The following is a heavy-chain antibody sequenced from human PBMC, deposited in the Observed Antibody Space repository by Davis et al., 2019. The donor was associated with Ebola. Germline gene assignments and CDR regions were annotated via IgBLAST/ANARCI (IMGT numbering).Heavy chain of an antibody. Sequence: GESLKISCAASGFTFSSYSMNWVRQAPGRGLEWVSYISSSSTTIYYADSVKGRFTISRDNAKNSLYLQMNSLRAEDTAVYYCARGDGYWGQGTLVTVSS. D-gene: IGHD5-24*01. V-gene: IGHV3-48*04. CDR2: ISSSSTTI. CDR3: ARGDGY. CDR1: GFTFSSYS. J-gene: IGHJ4*02.